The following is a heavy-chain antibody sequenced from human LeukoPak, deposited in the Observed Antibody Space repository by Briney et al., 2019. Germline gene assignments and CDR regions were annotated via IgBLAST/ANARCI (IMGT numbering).Heavy chain of an antibody. CDR1: GGTFSSYT. J-gene: IGHJ4*02. Sequence: SVKVSCKASGGTFSSYTISWVRQAPGQGLEWMGRIIPILGIASYAQKFQGRVTITADKSTSTAYMELSSLRSEDTAVYYCARGAVAGMERFDYWGQGTLVTVSS. D-gene: IGHD6-19*01. CDR2: IIPILGIA. CDR3: ARGAVAGMERFDY. V-gene: IGHV1-69*02.